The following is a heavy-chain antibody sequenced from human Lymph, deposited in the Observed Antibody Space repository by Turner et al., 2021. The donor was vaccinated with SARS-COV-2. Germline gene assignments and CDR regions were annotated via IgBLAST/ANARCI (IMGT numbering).Heavy chain of an antibody. CDR1: GIIVSRNY. D-gene: IGHD6-13*01. Sequence: EVQLVVTGGGLIQPGGSLRLPCAASGIIVSRNYMNWVRQAPGKGLEWVSVIYSGGTTYYADSVKGRFTISRDNSKNTLYLQMNSLRVEDTAVYYCARDLGTYGMDVWGQGTTVTVSS. CDR3: ARDLGTYGMDV. J-gene: IGHJ6*02. V-gene: IGHV3-53*02. CDR2: IYSGGTT.